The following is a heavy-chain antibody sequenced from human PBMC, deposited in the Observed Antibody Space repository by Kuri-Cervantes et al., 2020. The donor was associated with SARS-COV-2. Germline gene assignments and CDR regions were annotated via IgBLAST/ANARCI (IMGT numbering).Heavy chain of an antibody. CDR1: GGSTSSYY. D-gene: IGHD2-2*01. J-gene: IGHJ6*03. CDR2: IYTSGST. V-gene: IGHV4-4*07. Sequence: SETLSLTCTVSGGSTSSYYWSWIRQPAGKGLEWIGRIYTSGSTNYNPSLKSRVTMSVDTSKNQFSLKLSSVTAADTAVYYCAREVVPAAMHYYYYMDVWGKGTTVTVSS. CDR3: AREVVPAAMHYYYYMDV.